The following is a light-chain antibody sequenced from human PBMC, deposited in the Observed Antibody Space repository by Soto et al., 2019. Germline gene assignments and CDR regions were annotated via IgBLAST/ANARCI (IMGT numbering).Light chain of an antibody. Sequence: DIQMTQSPSSLSASVGDRVTITCRASQSISTYLTWYQQKPGEAPKVLISAASSLQSGVPSRFSGSGSGTDFTLTISSLQPEDFATYYCLQSYSNSWTFGQGTKVEIK. CDR2: AAS. J-gene: IGKJ1*01. CDR3: LQSYSNSWT. CDR1: QSISTY. V-gene: IGKV1-39*01.